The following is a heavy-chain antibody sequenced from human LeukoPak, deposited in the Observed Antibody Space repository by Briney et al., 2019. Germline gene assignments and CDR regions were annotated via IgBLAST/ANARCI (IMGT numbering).Heavy chain of an antibody. D-gene: IGHD3-10*01. V-gene: IGHV3-23*01. CDR1: GFTFNSYA. J-gene: IGHJ4*02. CDR3: AKQITLGVASALDY. CDR2: ISASGGST. Sequence: GGSLRLSCAASGFTFNSYAMSWVRQAPGKGLEWVSGISASGGSTYYADAVKGRFTISRDNSKNTLYLQMNSLRAEDTAVCYCAKQITLGVASALDYWGQGTLVTVSS.